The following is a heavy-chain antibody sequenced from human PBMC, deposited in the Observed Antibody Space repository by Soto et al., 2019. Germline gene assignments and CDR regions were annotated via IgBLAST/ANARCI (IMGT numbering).Heavy chain of an antibody. Sequence: GGSLRLSCAASGFTLSSYWMSWVRQAPGKGLEWVANIKQDGSEKYYVDSVKGRFTISRDNAKNSLYLQMNSLRAEDTAVYYFARATIVVVPAGTQRGNDAFDIWGQGTLVTVSS. V-gene: IGHV3-7*01. J-gene: IGHJ3*02. D-gene: IGHD2-2*01. CDR2: IKQDGSEK. CDR1: GFTLSSYW. CDR3: ARATIVVVPAGTQRGNDAFDI.